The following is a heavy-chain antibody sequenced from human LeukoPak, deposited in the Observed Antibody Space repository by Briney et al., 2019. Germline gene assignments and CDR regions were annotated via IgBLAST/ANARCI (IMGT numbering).Heavy chain of an antibody. D-gene: IGHD6-13*01. CDR1: GGTFSSYA. Sequence: SVKVSCKASGGTFSSYAISWVRQAPGQGLEWMGGIIPIFGTANYAQKFQGRVTITADESTSTAYMELSSLRSEDTAVYYCARDSSSWYDRRSASYYYYYMDVWGKGTTVTVSS. V-gene: IGHV1-69*13. CDR3: ARDSSSWYDRRSASYYYYYMDV. J-gene: IGHJ6*03. CDR2: IIPIFGTA.